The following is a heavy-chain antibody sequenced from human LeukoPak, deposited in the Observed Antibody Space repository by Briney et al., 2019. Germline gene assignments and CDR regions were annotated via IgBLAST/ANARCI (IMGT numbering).Heavy chain of an antibody. V-gene: IGHV3-7*01. CDR3: ARGYYYSGTYYLSFFDY. CDR1: GFTFNKYW. Sequence: GGSLRLSCVTSGFTFNKYWLTWVRQPPGKGREGVANINQDDSQIYYLESVEGRFTITRDNAKNSLHLQMNSLRAEDTAIYYCARGYYYSGTYYLSFFDYWGQGTLVTVSS. J-gene: IGHJ4*02. CDR2: INQDDSQI. D-gene: IGHD3-10*01.